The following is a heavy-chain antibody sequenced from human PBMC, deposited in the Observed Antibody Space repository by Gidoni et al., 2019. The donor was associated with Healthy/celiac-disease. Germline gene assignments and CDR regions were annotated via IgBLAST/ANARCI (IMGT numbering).Heavy chain of an antibody. CDR3: ARADERYSYGYYYYYGMDV. CDR1: GFTFSSDS. Sequence: EVQLVESGGGLVKPGGSLRLSCAASGFTFSSDSMTWVRQAPGKGLEWVSPISSSSSYIYYADSVKGRFTISRDNAKNSLYLQMNSLRAEDTAVYYCARADERYSYGYYYYYGMDVWGQGTTVTVSS. V-gene: IGHV3-21*01. D-gene: IGHD5-18*01. J-gene: IGHJ6*02. CDR2: ISSSSSYI.